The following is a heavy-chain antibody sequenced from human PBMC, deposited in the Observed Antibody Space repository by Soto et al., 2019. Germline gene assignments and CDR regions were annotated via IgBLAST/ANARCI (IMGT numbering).Heavy chain of an antibody. CDR2: IYHSGST. CDR1: GGSISRGGYS. V-gene: IGHV4-30-2*01. D-gene: IGHD3-16*02. J-gene: IGHJ3*02. Sequence: QLQLQESGSGLVNPSQTLSLTCAVSGGSISRGGYSWSWIRQPPGKGLEWIGYIYHSGSTYYHPSLKSRVTISVDRPKNQFSLKLSSVTAADTAVYYCARHPIVRNAFDIWGQGTMVTVSS. CDR3: ARHPIVRNAFDI.